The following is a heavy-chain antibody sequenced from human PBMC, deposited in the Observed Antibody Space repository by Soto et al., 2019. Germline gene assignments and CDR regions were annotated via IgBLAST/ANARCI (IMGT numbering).Heavy chain of an antibody. D-gene: IGHD3-22*01. CDR1: GFTFSDYY. V-gene: IGHV3-11*05. J-gene: IGHJ3*02. Sequence: QVQLVESGGGLVKPGGSLRLSCAASGFTFSDYYMSWIRQAPGKGLEWVSYITSSSSYTNYADSVKGRFTISRDNAKNSLYMQMNRMRAEDTDVYYCARDSNYYDRRDQLGRAFDIWGQGTMVTVSS. CDR3: ARDSNYYDRRDQLGRAFDI. CDR2: ITSSSSYT.